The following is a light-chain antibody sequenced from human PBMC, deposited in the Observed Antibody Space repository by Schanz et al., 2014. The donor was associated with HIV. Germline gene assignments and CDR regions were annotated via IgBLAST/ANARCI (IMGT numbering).Light chain of an antibody. CDR3: QQYYSTPQT. V-gene: IGKV1-5*03. CDR2: KAS. J-gene: IGKJ1*01. CDR1: QSISSW. Sequence: DIQMTQSPSTLSASVGDRVTITCRASQSISSWLAWYQQKPGKAPKLLIYKASSLESGVPSRFSGSGSGTDFTLTISTLQAEDVALYYCQQYYSTPQTFGQGTKVEIK.